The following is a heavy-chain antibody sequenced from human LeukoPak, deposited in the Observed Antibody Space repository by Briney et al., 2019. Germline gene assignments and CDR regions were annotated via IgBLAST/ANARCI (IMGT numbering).Heavy chain of an antibody. CDR3: ARVLVVVPAAIPGDY. V-gene: IGHV1-18*01. J-gene: IGHJ4*02. Sequence: ASVRVSCKASGYTFTSYGISWVRQAPGQGLEXXXXXXAYNGNTNYAQKLQGRVTMTTDTSTSTAYMELRSLRSDDTAVYYCARVLVVVPAAIPGDYWGQGTLVTVSS. CDR2: XXAYNGNT. CDR1: GYTFTSYG. D-gene: IGHD2-2*02.